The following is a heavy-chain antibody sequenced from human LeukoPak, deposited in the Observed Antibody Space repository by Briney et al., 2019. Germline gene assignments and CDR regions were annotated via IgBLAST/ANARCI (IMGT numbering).Heavy chain of an antibody. CDR3: ARAALRFDYYYGMDV. CDR2: INPNSGGT. D-gene: IGHD3-10*01. V-gene: IGHV1-2*02. CDR1: GYTFTGYF. J-gene: IGHJ6*02. Sequence: ASVKVSCKASGYTFTGYFMHWVRQAPGQGLEWMGWINPNSGGTNYAQKFQGRVTMTRDTSISTAYMELSRLRSDDTAVYYCARAALRFDYYYGMDVWGRGTTVTVSS.